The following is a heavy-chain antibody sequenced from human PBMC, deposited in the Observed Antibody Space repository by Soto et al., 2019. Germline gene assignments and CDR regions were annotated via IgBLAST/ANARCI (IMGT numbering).Heavy chain of an antibody. D-gene: IGHD2-2*03. CDR1: GFTFSSYG. J-gene: IGHJ4*02. CDR2: IWYDGSNK. V-gene: IGHV3-33*01. Sequence: HPGGSLRLSCAASGFTFSSYGMHWVRQAPDKGLEWVAVIWYDGSNKYYADSVKGRFTISRDNSKNTLYLQMNSLRAEDTAVYYCARDLLEIVVVPAVTNQFDYWGQGTLVTVSS. CDR3: ARDLLEIVVVPAVTNQFDY.